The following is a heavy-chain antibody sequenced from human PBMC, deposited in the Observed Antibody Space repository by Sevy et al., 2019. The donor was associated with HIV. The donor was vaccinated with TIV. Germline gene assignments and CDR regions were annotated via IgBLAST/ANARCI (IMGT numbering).Heavy chain of an antibody. V-gene: IGHV3-21*01. CDR3: AREGWGGAARPNYFDY. CDR2: ISSSSRYI. D-gene: IGHD6-6*01. J-gene: IGHJ4*02. CDR1: GFMFSSDS. Sequence: GGSLRLSCAASGFMFSSDSMNWVRQAPGKGLEWVSSISSSSRYIYCADSVKGRFTISRDNAKNSLSLQMNSLRAEDTAVYYCAREGWGGAARPNYFDYWGQGTLVTVSS.